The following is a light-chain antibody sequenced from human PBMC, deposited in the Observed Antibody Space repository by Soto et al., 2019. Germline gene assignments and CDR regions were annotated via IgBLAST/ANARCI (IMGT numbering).Light chain of an antibody. CDR2: DAS. CDR1: QDISNY. V-gene: IGKV1-33*01. Sequence: DIQMTQSPSSLSASVGDRVTITCQASQDISNYLNWYQQKPGKAPKLLIYDASNLETGVPSRFSGSGSGTDFTFTISSLHPEDIATYYCQQYDNLPPRTFGQGTKVEIK. CDR3: QQYDNLPPRT. J-gene: IGKJ1*01.